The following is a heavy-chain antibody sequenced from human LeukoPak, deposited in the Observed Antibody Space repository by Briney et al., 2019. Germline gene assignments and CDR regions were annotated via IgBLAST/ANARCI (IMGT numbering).Heavy chain of an antibody. V-gene: IGHV4-4*07. Sequence: PSETLSLTCTVSGDISHYWSWIRQPAGKGLEWIGRIYTSGSTNYNPSLKSRVTISVDTSKNQFSLKLSSVTAADTAVYYCAGRIAVAGFDYWGQGTLVTVSS. CDR3: AGRIAVAGFDY. J-gene: IGHJ4*02. CDR2: IYTSGST. D-gene: IGHD6-19*01. CDR1: GDISHY.